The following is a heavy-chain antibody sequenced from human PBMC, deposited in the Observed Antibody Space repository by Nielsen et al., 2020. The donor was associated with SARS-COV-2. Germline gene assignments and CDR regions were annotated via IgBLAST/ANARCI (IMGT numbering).Heavy chain of an antibody. J-gene: IGHJ4*02. Sequence: GSLRLSCAVYGGSFSGYYWSWIRQPPGKGLEWIGEINHSGSTNYNPSLKSRVTISVDTSKNQFSLKLSSVTAADTAVYYCAKGGFFDYWGQGTLVTVSS. D-gene: IGHD3-16*01. CDR2: INHSGST. CDR1: GGSFSGYY. V-gene: IGHV4-34*01. CDR3: AKGGFFDY.